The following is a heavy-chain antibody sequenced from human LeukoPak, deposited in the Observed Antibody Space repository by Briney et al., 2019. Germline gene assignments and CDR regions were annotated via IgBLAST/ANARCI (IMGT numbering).Heavy chain of an antibody. D-gene: IGHD3-22*01. CDR3: AKLQGCYYDSSGYSGCRPYYFDY. CDR1: GFTFSSYA. CDR2: ISGSGGST. V-gene: IGHV3-23*01. J-gene: IGHJ4*02. Sequence: PGGSLRLSCAASGFTFSSYAMSWVRQAPGKGLEWVSAISGSGGSTYYADSVKGRFTISRDNSKNTLYLQMNSLRAEDTAVYYCAKLQGCYYDSSGYSGCRPYYFDYWGQGTLVTVSS.